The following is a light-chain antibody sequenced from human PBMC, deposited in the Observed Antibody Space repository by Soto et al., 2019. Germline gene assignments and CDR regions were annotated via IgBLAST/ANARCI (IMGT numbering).Light chain of an antibody. CDR2: DVS. CDR3: SSYTSSSTLSYV. V-gene: IGLV2-14*01. Sequence: QSVLTQPASVSGSPGQSITISCTGTSSDVGGYNYVSWYQQHPGKATKLMIYDVSNRPSGVSNRFSGSKSGNTASLTISGLQAEDEADYYCSSYTSSSTLSYVFGTGTKVTV. CDR1: SSDVGGYNY. J-gene: IGLJ1*01.